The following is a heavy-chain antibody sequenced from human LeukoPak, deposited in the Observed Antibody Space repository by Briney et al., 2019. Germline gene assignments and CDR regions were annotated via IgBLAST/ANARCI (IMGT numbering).Heavy chain of an antibody. CDR2: INPNSGGT. J-gene: IGHJ5*02. Sequence: ASVKVSCKASGYTFTGYYMHWGRQAPGQGLEWMGWINPNSGGTNYAQKFQGRVTMTRDTSISTAYMELSRLRSDDTAVYYCAREVIADLNWFDPWGQGTLVTVSS. D-gene: IGHD2-21*01. V-gene: IGHV1-2*02. CDR3: AREVIADLNWFDP. CDR1: GYTFTGYY.